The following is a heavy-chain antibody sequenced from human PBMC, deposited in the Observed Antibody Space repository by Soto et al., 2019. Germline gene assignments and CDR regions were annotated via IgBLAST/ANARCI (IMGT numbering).Heavy chain of an antibody. CDR2: IYYRGNT. D-gene: IGHD7-27*01. CDR3: ARHSKKTGDFDYYYGMDV. Sequence: SETLSLTCSVFGGSMIPYYWSWIRQSPGKGLEWIANIYYRGNTNYNPSLESRVTISIDTSKNQFSLKLNSLTAADTAVYYCARHSKKTGDFDYYYGMDVWGQGTTVT. J-gene: IGHJ6*02. V-gene: IGHV4-59*08. CDR1: GGSMIPYY.